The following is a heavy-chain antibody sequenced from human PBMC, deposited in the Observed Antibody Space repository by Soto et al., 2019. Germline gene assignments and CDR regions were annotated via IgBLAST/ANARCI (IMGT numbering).Heavy chain of an antibody. CDR3: ARGLSAFDP. D-gene: IGHD3-16*01. Sequence: SETLSLTCAVSGGSMSSYFWSWIRQPAGKGLEWIGRIYSSGSTSYNPSLKSRVTMSVDTSKNQVSLRLNSMTAADTAAYYCARGLSAFDPWGQGTLVTVSS. V-gene: IGHV4-4*07. CDR2: IYSSGST. CDR1: GGSMSSYF. J-gene: IGHJ5*02.